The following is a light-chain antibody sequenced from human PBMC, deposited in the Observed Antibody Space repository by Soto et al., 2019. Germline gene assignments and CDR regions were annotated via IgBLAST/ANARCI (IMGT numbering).Light chain of an antibody. CDR2: EVS. J-gene: IGLJ1*01. CDR3: NSYTSKSTGV. Sequence: QSALTQPASVSGSPGQSITISCTGTSSDVGGYNYVSWYQQHPGKAPKLIIYEVSNRPSGVSNRFSGSKSVNTASLTISGLQAEDEADYDCNSYTSKSTGVFGTGTKLTVL. CDR1: SSDVGGYNY. V-gene: IGLV2-14*01.